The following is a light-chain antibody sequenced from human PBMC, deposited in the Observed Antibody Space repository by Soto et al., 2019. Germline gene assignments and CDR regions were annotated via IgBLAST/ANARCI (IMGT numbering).Light chain of an antibody. J-gene: IGKJ1*01. CDR1: QSVRSN. Sequence: EIVMTQSPATLSVSPGERATLSCRASQSVRSNLAWYQQKPGQGPRLLIHGASTRATGIPARFSGRGSGTEFSLTISSLQSEDFAVYYCQQYNDWPRAFGQGTKVEI. CDR2: GAS. V-gene: IGKV3-15*01. CDR3: QQYNDWPRA.